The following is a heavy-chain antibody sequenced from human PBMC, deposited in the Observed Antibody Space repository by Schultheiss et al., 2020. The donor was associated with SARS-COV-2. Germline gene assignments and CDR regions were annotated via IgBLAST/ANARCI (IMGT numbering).Heavy chain of an antibody. D-gene: IGHD3-22*01. CDR1: GGSFSGYY. J-gene: IGHJ4*02. CDR3: ARHLYDTQIDY. V-gene: IGHV4-59*10. Sequence: SETLSLTCAVYGGSFSGYYWSWIRQPAGKGLEWIGRIYTSGSTNYNPSLKSRVTISVDTSKNQFSLKLSSVTAADTAVYYCARHLYDTQIDYWGQGTLVTVSS. CDR2: IYTSGST.